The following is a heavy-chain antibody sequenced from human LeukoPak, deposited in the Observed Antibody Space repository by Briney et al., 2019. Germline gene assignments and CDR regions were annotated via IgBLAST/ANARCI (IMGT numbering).Heavy chain of an antibody. V-gene: IGHV4-30-4*01. D-gene: IGHD1-1*01. CDR1: DGSISSGNYY. CDR2: YNSGST. J-gene: IGHJ2*01. Sequence: SETLSLTCTVSDGSISSGNYYCSWIRQHPGKGLEWIGYYNSGSTYYNPSLKSRLTISVDTSKNQFSLRLSTVTAADTAVYYCARDLEYFDLWGRGTLVSVSS. CDR3: ARDLEYFDL.